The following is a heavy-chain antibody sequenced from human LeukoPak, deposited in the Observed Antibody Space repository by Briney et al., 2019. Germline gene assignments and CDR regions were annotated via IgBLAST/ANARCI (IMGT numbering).Heavy chain of an antibody. CDR3: ASDLRRLPSDY. D-gene: IGHD1-1*01. CDR2: ISSTSSYI. V-gene: IGHV3-21*01. J-gene: IGHJ4*02. Sequence: GGSLRPSCTASEFPFSSYTMNWVRQAPGKGLEWVSSISSTSSYIYYAASVKGRFTISRDNAKNSLYLQMNSLRAEDTAVYYCASDLRRLPSDYWGQGTLVTVSS. CDR1: EFPFSSYT.